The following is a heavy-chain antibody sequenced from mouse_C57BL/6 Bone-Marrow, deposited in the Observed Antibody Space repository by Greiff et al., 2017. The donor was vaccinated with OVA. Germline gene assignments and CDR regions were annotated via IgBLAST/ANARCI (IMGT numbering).Heavy chain of an antibody. CDR2: INSDGGST. J-gene: IGHJ4*01. Sequence: DVMLVESGGGLVQPGESLKLSCESNEYEFPSPDMSWVRKTPEKRLELVAAINSDGGSTYYPDTMERRFIISRDNTKKTLYLQMSSLRSEDTALYYCARHRLGPYYYAMDYWGQGTSVTVSS. D-gene: IGHD4-1*01. CDR1: EYEFPSPD. CDR3: ARHRLGPYYYAMDY. V-gene: IGHV5-2*01.